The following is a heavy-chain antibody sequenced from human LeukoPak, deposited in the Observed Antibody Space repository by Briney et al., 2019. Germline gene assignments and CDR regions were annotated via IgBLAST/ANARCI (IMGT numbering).Heavy chain of an antibody. Sequence: SETLSLTCTVSGGSISSGSYYWGWIRQPAGKGLEWIGRIYTSGCTNYNPSLKSRVTISVDTSKNQFSLKLSSVTAADTAVYYCARDLENTDILTGYLKSATLTAAFDIWGQGTMVTVSS. J-gene: IGHJ3*02. CDR3: ARDLENTDILTGYLKSATLTAAFDI. CDR1: GGSISSGSYY. CDR2: IYTSGCT. V-gene: IGHV4-61*02. D-gene: IGHD3-9*01.